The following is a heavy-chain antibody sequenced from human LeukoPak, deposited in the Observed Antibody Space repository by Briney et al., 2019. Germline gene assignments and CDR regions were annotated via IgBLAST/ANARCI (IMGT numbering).Heavy chain of an antibody. V-gene: IGHV4-39*07. CDR3: ARGEMATIEDAFDI. CDR2: IHESGRT. Sequence: SETLSLTCTVSYYSMRSSTYYWGWIRQSPGKGLEWIGAIHESGRTYYNPSLRSRVTISVDTFKNQFSLNLSSVTAADTAVYYCARGEMATIEDAFDIWGQGTMVTVSS. J-gene: IGHJ3*02. CDR1: YYSMRSSTYY. D-gene: IGHD5-24*01.